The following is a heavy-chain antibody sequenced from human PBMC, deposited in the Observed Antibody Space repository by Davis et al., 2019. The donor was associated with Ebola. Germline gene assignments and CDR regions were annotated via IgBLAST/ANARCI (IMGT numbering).Heavy chain of an antibody. V-gene: IGHV3-30*03. CDR3: ATEPSHTRGRFLDSTTFNI. CDR1: GFSFDDYA. CDR2: MSYEGSNN. Sequence: GGSLRLSCAASGFSFDDYAMHWVRQAPGKGLEWVAVMSYEGSNNYYVDSVKCRFTISRDNSKNTLYLQLNSLSTEDTAVYYCATEPSHTRGRFLDSTTFNIWGQGTMVTVSS. J-gene: IGHJ3*02. D-gene: IGHD3-3*01.